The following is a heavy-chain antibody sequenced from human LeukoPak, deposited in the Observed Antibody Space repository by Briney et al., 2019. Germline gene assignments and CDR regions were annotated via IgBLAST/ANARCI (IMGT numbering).Heavy chain of an antibody. Sequence: GGSLRLSCAASGFTFSSYAMHWVRQAPGKGLEYVSAISSNGGSTYYANSVKGRFTISRDNSKNTLYLQMNSLRAEDTAVYYCAKDVAHTDLVTDYWGQGTLVTVSS. J-gene: IGHJ4*02. CDR3: AKDVAHTDLVTDY. CDR2: ISSNGGST. CDR1: GFTFSSYA. D-gene: IGHD3-16*02. V-gene: IGHV3-64*01.